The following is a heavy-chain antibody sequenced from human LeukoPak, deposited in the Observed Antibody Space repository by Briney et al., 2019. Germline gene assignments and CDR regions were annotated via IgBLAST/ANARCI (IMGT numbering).Heavy chain of an antibody. J-gene: IGHJ4*02. CDR2: ISWNSGSI. Sequence: PGRSLRLSCAASGFTFDDYAMHWVRQAPGKGLEWVSGISWNSGSIGYADSVKGRFTISRDNAKNSLYLQMNSLRAEDTALYYCAKVGSGYRTMDYFDYWGQGTLVTVSS. CDR1: GFTFDDYA. D-gene: IGHD3-3*01. CDR3: AKVGSGYRTMDYFDY. V-gene: IGHV3-9*01.